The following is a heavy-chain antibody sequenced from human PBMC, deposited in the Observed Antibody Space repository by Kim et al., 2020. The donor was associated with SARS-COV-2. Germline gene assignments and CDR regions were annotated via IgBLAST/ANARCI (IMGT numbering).Heavy chain of an antibody. Sequence: ASVKVSCKASGYTFTSYGISWVRQAPGQGLEWMGWISAYNGNTNYAQKLQGRVTMTTDTSTSTAYMELRSLRSDDTAVYYCARVFGNTDSRWVQTLDYGMDVWGQGTTVTVSS. D-gene: IGHD2-15*01. CDR1: GYTFTSYG. CDR3: ARVFGNTDSRWVQTLDYGMDV. CDR2: ISAYNGNT. J-gene: IGHJ6*02. V-gene: IGHV1-18*04.